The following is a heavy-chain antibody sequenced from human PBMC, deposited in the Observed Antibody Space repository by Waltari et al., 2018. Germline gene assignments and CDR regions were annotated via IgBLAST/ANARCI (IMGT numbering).Heavy chain of an antibody. CDR3: ARDEYYDFWSGYMDV. J-gene: IGHJ6*03. D-gene: IGHD3-3*01. CDR2: ISSSSYI. Sequence: EVQLVESGGGLVKPGGSLRLSCAASGFTFSSYSMNWVRQAPGKGLGCVSSISSSSYIYYADSVKGRFTISRDNAKNSLYLQMNSLRAEDTAVYYCARDEYYDFWSGYMDVWGKGTTVTISS. V-gene: IGHV3-21*01. CDR1: GFTFSSYS.